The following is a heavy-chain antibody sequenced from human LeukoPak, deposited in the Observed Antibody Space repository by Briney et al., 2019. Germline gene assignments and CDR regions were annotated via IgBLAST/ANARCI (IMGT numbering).Heavy chain of an antibody. CDR2: IYYSGST. J-gene: IGHJ6*02. V-gene: IGHV4-59*01. D-gene: IGHD3-9*01. CDR1: GGSISIYY. Sequence: PSETLSLTCTVSGGSISIYYWSWIRQPPGKGLEWIGYIYYSGSTNYNPSLKSRVTISVDTSKNQFSLKLSSVTAADTTVYYCARAVLRYFEYGMDVWGQGTTVTVSS. CDR3: ARAVLRYFEYGMDV.